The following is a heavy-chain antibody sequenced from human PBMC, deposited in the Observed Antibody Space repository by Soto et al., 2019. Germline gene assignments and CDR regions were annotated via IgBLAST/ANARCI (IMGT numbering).Heavy chain of an antibody. D-gene: IGHD1-1*01. CDR2: IYSGGST. Sequence: VQLVETGGGLIQPGGSLRLSCAASGFTVSSNYMSWVRQAPGKGLEWVSVIYSGGSTYYADSVKGRFTISRDNSKNTLYLQMNSLRAEDTAVYYCARGWNWNDGLVVGYFDYWGQGTLVTVSS. CDR1: GFTVSSNY. CDR3: ARGWNWNDGLVVGYFDY. J-gene: IGHJ4*02. V-gene: IGHV3-53*02.